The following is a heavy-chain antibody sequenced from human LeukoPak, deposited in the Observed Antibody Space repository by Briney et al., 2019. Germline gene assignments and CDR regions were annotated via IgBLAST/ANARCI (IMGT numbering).Heavy chain of an antibody. CDR3: AKDERRITMIPDAGFDY. Sequence: PGGSLRLSCAASGFTFSSYWMSWVRQAPGKGLEWVSSISSSSSYIYYADSVKGRFTISRDNSKNTLYLQMNSLRAEDTAVYYCAKDERRITMIPDAGFDYWGQGTLVTVSS. V-gene: IGHV3-21*04. J-gene: IGHJ4*02. CDR2: ISSSSSYI. CDR1: GFTFSSYW. D-gene: IGHD3-22*01.